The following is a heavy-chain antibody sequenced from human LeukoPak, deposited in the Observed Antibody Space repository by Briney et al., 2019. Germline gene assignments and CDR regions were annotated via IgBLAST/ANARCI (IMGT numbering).Heavy chain of an antibody. Sequence: GGSLRLSCAASGFTFSSYGMHWVRQAPGKGLEWVSSISSSSSYIYYADSVKGRFTISRDNAKNSLYLQMNSLRAEDTAVYYCAREKRGYSGYDSDYYYYMDVWGKGTTVTVSS. J-gene: IGHJ6*03. D-gene: IGHD5-12*01. CDR3: AREKRGYSGYDSDYYYYMDV. CDR1: GFTFSSYG. CDR2: ISSSSSYI. V-gene: IGHV3-21*01.